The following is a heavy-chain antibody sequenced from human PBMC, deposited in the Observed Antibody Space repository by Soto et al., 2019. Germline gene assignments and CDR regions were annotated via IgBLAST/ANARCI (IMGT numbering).Heavy chain of an antibody. D-gene: IGHD3-9*01. CDR3: ATILTGYHRVYYYYGMDV. CDR2: IIPIFGTA. J-gene: IGHJ6*02. CDR1: GGTFSSYA. V-gene: IGHV1-69*13. Sequence: SVKVSCKASGGTFSSYAISWVRQAPGQGLEWMGGIIPIFGTANYAQKFQGRVTITADESTSTAYMELSSLRSEDTAVYYCATILTGYHRVYYYYGMDVWGQGTTVTVSS.